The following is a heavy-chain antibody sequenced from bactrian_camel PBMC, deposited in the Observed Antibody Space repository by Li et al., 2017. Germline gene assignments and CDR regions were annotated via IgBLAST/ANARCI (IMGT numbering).Heavy chain of an antibody. J-gene: IGHJ4*01. D-gene: IGHD2*01. CDR1: GFDYSKSC. V-gene: IGHV3S53*01. Sequence: QVQLVESGGGSVQAGGSLRFSCAASGFDYSKSCMGWFRQAPGKEREVVAAIDVDGSKTYADSVKGRFTVSRDNATNTVYLQMNSLKPEDTAVYYCVSLVGRPLVHQGTQVTVS. CDR2: IDVDGSK.